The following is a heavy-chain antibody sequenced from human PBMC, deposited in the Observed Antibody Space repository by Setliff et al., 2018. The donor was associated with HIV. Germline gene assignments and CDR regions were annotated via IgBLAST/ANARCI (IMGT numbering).Heavy chain of an antibody. V-gene: IGHV4-30-4*08. Sequence: SETLSLTCTVSGDSITSGGYSWTWIRQPPGKALEWVGYIYYSGRTSHSGSTYYNPSVASRITISGDTSKNQFSLKLTSVTAADTVIYYCARENGWLFGWFDPWGQGTPVTVS. D-gene: IGHD3-22*01. CDR3: ARENGWLFGWFDP. CDR2: IYYSGRTSHSGST. J-gene: IGHJ5*02. CDR1: GDSITSGGYS.